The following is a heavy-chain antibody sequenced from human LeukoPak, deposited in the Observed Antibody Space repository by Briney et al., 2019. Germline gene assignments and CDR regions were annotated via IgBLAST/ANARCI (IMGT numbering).Heavy chain of an antibody. CDR1: GGSISSYY. Sequence: SETLSLTCTVSGGSISSYYWSWIRQPPGKGLEWIGYIYYSGSTNYNPSLKSRVTISVDTSKNQFSLKLSSVTAADTAVYYCARDGQWDRGGFDPWGQGTLVTVSS. CDR2: IYYSGST. J-gene: IGHJ5*02. V-gene: IGHV4-59*01. CDR3: ARDGQWDRGGFDP. D-gene: IGHD1-26*01.